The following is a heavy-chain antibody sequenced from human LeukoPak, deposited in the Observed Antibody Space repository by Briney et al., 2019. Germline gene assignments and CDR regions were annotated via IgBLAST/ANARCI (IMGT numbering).Heavy chain of an antibody. J-gene: IGHJ4*02. Sequence: PGGSLRLSCAASGFTFSIYAMSWVRQAPGKGLEWVSGMSGSGGSTYYADSVKGRFTISRDNSKNTLYLQMNTLRAEDTAVYYCASRYSGSYNVWGQGTLVTVSS. CDR1: GFTFSIYA. V-gene: IGHV3-23*01. D-gene: IGHD1-26*01. CDR2: MSGSGGST. CDR3: ASRYSGSYNV.